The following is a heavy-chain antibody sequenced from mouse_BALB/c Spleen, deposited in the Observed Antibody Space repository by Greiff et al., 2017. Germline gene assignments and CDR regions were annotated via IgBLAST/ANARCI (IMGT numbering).Heavy chain of an antibody. V-gene: IGHV1-7*01. Sequence: QVQLKESGAELAKPGASVKMSCKASGYTFTSYWMHWVKQRPGQGLEWIGYINPSTGYTEYNQKFKDKATLTADKSSSTAYMQLSSLTSEDSAVYYCARRSSYFDDWGQGTTLTVSS. CDR1: GYTFTSYW. D-gene: IGHD1-1*01. CDR2: INPSTGYT. CDR3: ARRSSYFDD. J-gene: IGHJ2*01.